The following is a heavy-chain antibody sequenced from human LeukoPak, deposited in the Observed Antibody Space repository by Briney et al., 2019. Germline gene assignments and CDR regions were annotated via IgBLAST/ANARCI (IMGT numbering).Heavy chain of an antibody. D-gene: IGHD3-3*01. CDR1: GFTFSSYS. V-gene: IGHV3-13*01. J-gene: IGHJ6*02. CDR2: IGTAGDT. CDR3: ARDLDPYGMDV. Sequence: PGGSLRLSCAASGFTFSSYSMNWVRQATGKGLEWVSAIGTAGDTYYPGSVKGRFTISRENAKNSLYLQMNSLRAGDTAVYYCARDLDPYGMDVWGQGTTVTVSS.